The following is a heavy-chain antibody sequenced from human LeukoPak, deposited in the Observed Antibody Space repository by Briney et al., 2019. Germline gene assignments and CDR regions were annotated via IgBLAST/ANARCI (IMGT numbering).Heavy chain of an antibody. CDR3: ARRPQYGDYVFDY. CDR2: ISSSSSTI. Sequence: GGSLRLSCAASGFTFSSYRMNWVRQAPGKGLEWVSYISSSSSTIYYADSVKGRFTISRDNAKNSLYLQMNSPRDEDTAVYYCARRPQYGDYVFDYWSQGTLVTVSS. D-gene: IGHD4-17*01. CDR1: GFTFSSYR. V-gene: IGHV3-48*02. J-gene: IGHJ4*02.